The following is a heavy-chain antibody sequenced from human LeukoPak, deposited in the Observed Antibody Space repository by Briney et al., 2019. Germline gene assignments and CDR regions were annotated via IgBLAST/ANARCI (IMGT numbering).Heavy chain of an antibody. CDR1: GFTFSSYA. CDR2: ISGSGGST. J-gene: IGHJ4*02. V-gene: IGHV3-23*01. Sequence: GGSLRLSCAASGFTFSSYAMSWVRQAPGKGLQWVSAISGSGGSTYYADSVKGRFTISRDNSKNTLYLQMNSLRAEDTAVYYCARPSYHALYQLLQRDYWGQGTLVTVSS. D-gene: IGHD2-2*01. CDR3: ARPSYHALYQLLQRDY.